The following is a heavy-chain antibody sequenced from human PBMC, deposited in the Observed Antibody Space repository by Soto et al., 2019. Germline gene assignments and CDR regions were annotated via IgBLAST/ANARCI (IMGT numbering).Heavy chain of an antibody. D-gene: IGHD1-26*01. CDR2: IIPIFGSA. CDR3: AKEGGKEGYFGNWFDP. V-gene: IGHV1-69*15. J-gene: IGHJ5*02. Sequence: QVQLVQSGAEVKKPGSSVKVSCKASGGTFSNFAITWVRQAPGQGLEWLGRIIPIFGSANYAPKFQGRVTITADESTTTAYMELSSLRSDDTAVYYCAKEGGKEGYFGNWFDPWGQGTLVTVSS. CDR1: GGTFSNFA.